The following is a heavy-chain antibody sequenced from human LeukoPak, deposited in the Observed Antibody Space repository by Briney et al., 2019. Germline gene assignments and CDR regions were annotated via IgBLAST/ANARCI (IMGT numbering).Heavy chain of an antibody. V-gene: IGHV3-11*06. CDR2: IGIDSGNT. Sequence: GGSLRLSCAASGFIFGDYSMNWVRQPPGKGLEWISYIGIDSGNTKYADSVKGRFTISADNAKNSLYLQMNSLRVEGTAVYYCARDHNFAFDNWGQGTLVTVSS. J-gene: IGHJ4*02. D-gene: IGHD5-24*01. CDR1: GFIFGDYS. CDR3: ARDHNFAFDN.